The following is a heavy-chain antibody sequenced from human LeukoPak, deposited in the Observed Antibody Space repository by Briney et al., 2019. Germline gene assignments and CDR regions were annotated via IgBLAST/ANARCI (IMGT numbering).Heavy chain of an antibody. CDR3: ARHRIYYVAGYYFDY. CDR1: GGSLSAYY. Sequence: SETLSLTCAVYGGSLSAYYWSWIRQPPGKGLEWIGEINHSGSTNYNPSLKSRVTISVDTSKNQFSLKLSSVTAADTAVYYCARHRIYYVAGYYFDYWGQGTLVTVSS. V-gene: IGHV4-34*01. J-gene: IGHJ4*02. CDR2: INHSGST. D-gene: IGHD3-10*02.